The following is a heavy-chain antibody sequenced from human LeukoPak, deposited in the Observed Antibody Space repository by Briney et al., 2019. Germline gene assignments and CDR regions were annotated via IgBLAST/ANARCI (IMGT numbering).Heavy chain of an antibody. CDR2: TYYRSINWDY. D-gene: IGHD2/OR15-2a*01. V-gene: IGHV6-1*01. J-gene: IGHJ5*01. Sequence: SQTLSLTCAISGDSVSSNSAAWNWIRQSPSRGLEWLGRTYYRSINWDYDYAESMKSRIAITPDTSKNQFSLHLNSVTPEDTAVYYCARGSLASTSTAWFDSWGQGTLVTISS. CDR3: ARGSLASTSTAWFDS. CDR1: GDSVSSNSAA.